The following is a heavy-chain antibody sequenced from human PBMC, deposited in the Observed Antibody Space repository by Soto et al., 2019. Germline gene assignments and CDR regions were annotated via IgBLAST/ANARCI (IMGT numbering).Heavy chain of an antibody. J-gene: IGHJ4*02. V-gene: IGHV3-48*02. D-gene: IGHD1-7*01. CDR3: TRGTKGGSPPL. Sequence: PGGSLRLSCAGSEFVFSNYSVNWVRQAPGRGLEWVSYISSSSTNTYYAASVRGRFTISRDNAKNSLFLRMISLKDEDTAVYYCTRGTKGGSPPLWGRGTLVTVSS. CDR1: EFVFSNYS. CDR2: ISSSSTNT.